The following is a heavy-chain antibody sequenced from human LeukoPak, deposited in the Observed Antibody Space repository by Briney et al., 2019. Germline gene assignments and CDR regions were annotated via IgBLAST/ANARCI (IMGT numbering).Heavy chain of an antibody. D-gene: IGHD5-24*01. CDR1: GFTFSAYN. Sequence: QPGGSLRLSCAASGFTFSAYNMIWVRQAPGKGLEWLSYISGSSSAIYYADSVQGRFTISRDNAKNSLSLQMSSLRVEGTAVYYCVRDRTLGVRDGFILAWGQGTLVTVSS. CDR3: VRDRTLGVRDGFILA. J-gene: IGHJ5*02. V-gene: IGHV3-48*01. CDR2: ISGSSSAI.